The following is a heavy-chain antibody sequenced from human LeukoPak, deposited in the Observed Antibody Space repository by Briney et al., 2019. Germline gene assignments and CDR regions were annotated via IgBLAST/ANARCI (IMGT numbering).Heavy chain of an antibody. CDR3: ARVGYSSSSGARL. D-gene: IGHD6-6*01. V-gene: IGHV1-2*02. J-gene: IGHJ4*02. Sequence: GASVKVSCKASGYTFTGYYMHWVRQAPGQGLEWMGWINPNSGGTNYAQKFQGRVTMTRDTSISTVYMELSRLRSDDTAVYYCARVGYSSSSGARLWGQGTLVTVSS. CDR1: GYTFTGYY. CDR2: INPNSGGT.